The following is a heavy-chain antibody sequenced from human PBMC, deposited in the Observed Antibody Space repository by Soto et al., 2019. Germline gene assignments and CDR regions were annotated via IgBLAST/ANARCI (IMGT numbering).Heavy chain of an antibody. J-gene: IGHJ6*02. V-gene: IGHV3-21*01. CDR3: ARGGSAERRTDGDYYYYYPMDV. CDR2: ISTNSDYI. D-gene: IGHD3-16*01. Sequence: GGSLRLSCASSGFTFASYNMLWVRQAPGKGLKWVASISTNSDYIYHADSVKGRFTVSRDNAKKSLFLEMTTLRDEDTAVYYCARGGSAERRTDGDYYYYYPMDVWGQGTTVTVSS. CDR1: GFTFASYN.